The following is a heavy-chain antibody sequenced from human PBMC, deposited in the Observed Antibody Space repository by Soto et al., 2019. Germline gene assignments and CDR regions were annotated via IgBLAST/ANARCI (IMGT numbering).Heavy chain of an antibody. CDR1: GYTFTGYY. CDR3: ARGASPTIMNDY. CDR2: INPNSGGT. J-gene: IGHJ4*02. D-gene: IGHD3-16*01. V-gene: IGHV1-2*04. Sequence: ASVKVSCKASGYTFTGYYMHWVRQAPGQGLEWMGWINPNSGGTNYAQKFQGWVTMTRDTSISTAYMELSRLRSDDTAVYYCARGASPTIMNDYRGQGTLVTVSS.